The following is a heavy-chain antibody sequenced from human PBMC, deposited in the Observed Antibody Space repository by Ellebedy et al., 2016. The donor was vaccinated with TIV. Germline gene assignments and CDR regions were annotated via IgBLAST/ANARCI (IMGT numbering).Heavy chain of an antibody. CDR3: VTSYVAFGGY. CDR2: IKQDGSEK. V-gene: IGHV3-7*01. D-gene: IGHD3-10*01. CDR1: GSTFSSYR. J-gene: IGHJ4*02. Sequence: GGSLRLXXAASGSTFSSYRMTWVRQAPGKGLEWVANIKQDGSEKYYVDSVKGRFTISRDNAKNSLFLQMNSLRAEDTALYYCVTSYVAFGGYWGQGTLVTVSS.